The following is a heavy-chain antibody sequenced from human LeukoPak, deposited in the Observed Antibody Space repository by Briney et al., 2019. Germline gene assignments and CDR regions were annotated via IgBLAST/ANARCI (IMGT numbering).Heavy chain of an antibody. J-gene: IGHJ4*02. Sequence: SETLSLTCTVSGGSISSYYWSWIRQPAGKGLEWIGRIYTSGSTNYNPSLKSRVTISYTSKNQFSLKLNSVTAADTAVYYCARGRPPDYWGQGTLVTVSS. V-gene: IGHV4-4*07. CDR1: GGSISSYY. CDR3: ARGRPPDY. CDR2: IYTSGST.